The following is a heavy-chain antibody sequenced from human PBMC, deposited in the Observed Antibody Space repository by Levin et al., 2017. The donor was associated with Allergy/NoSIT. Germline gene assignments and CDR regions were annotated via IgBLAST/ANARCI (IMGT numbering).Heavy chain of an antibody. CDR2: INPTSGAT. J-gene: IGHJ4*02. CDR1: GYTFTGYY. Sequence: ASVKVSCKASGYTFTGYYLQWVRQAPGQGLQWMGWINPTSGATNYAQKFQGRVTMTRDTSITTVYMDLSRLRSDDTAVYYCALLTYLGYCSSTTCYDYWGQGTLVTVSS. CDR3: ALLTYLGYCSSTTCYDY. V-gene: IGHV1-2*02. D-gene: IGHD2-2*01.